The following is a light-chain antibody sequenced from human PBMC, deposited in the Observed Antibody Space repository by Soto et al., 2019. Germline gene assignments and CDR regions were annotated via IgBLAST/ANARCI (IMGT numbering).Light chain of an antibody. Sequence: DIQMTRSPSTLSASVGDRVTITCRASQSISIWLAWYQQKPGKAPKSLIYKASSLESGVPSRFSGGGSGTEFTLTISSLQPDDFATYYCQQYNSYPLTFGQGTRLEIK. V-gene: IGKV1-5*03. CDR1: QSISIW. CDR3: QQYNSYPLT. J-gene: IGKJ5*01. CDR2: KAS.